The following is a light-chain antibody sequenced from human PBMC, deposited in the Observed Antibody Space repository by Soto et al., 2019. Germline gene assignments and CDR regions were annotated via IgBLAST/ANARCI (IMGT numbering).Light chain of an antibody. V-gene: IGLV2-18*02. Sequence: QSVLTQPPSVSGSPGQSVTISCTGTNSDVGSYNHVSWYRQPPGTAPKLMIYEVSNRPSGVPDRFSGSRSGNMASLTISGLQAEDEADYYCSSYTSSSTYVFGTGTKVTVL. CDR3: SSYTSSSTYV. J-gene: IGLJ1*01. CDR2: EVS. CDR1: NSDVGSYNH.